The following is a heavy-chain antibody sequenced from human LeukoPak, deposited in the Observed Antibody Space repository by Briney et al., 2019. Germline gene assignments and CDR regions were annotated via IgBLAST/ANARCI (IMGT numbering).Heavy chain of an antibody. J-gene: IGHJ6*02. V-gene: IGHV1-8*01. D-gene: IGHD4-17*01. CDR3: ARAYGDYGYPYYYYGMDV. CDR1: GYTFTSYD. CDR2: MNPNSGNT. Sequence: ASVTVSCTASGYTFTSYDINWVRQATGQGLEWMGWMNPNSGNTGYAQKFQGRVTMTRNTSISTAYMELSSLRSEDTAVYYCARAYGDYGYPYYYYGMDVWGQGTTVTVSS.